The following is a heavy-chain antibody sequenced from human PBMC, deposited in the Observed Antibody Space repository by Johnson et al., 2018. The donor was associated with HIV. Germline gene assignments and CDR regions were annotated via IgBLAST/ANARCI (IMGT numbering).Heavy chain of an antibody. CDR3: WGSYRTSDAFDI. CDR1: GFTVNGNY. V-gene: IGHV3-66*02. CDR2: IYSGDTT. J-gene: IGHJ3*02. D-gene: IGHD3-16*02. Sequence: MLLVESGGGLVQPGGSLRLSCAVSGFTVNGNYMSWVRQAPGKGLEWVSVIYSGDTTYYADSVKGRFTISRDTSKNTLYLQMNSLRPEDTAVYYVWGSYRTSDAFDIWGQGTMVTVSS.